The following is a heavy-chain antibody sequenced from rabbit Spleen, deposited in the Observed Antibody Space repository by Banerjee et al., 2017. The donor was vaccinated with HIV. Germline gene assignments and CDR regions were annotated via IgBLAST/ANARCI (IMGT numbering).Heavy chain of an antibody. Sequence: QEQLEESGGGLVKPEGSLTLTCKASGFSFSSGYDMCWVRQAPGKGLEWISCIAGSSSGFTYSATWAKGRFTCSKTSSTTVTLQMTSLTVADTATYFCARDTGSSFSTYGMDLWGQGTLVTV. CDR1: GFSFSSGYD. CDR2: IAGSSSGFT. CDR3: ARDTGSSFSTYGMDL. D-gene: IGHD8-1*01. J-gene: IGHJ6*01. V-gene: IGHV1S45*01.